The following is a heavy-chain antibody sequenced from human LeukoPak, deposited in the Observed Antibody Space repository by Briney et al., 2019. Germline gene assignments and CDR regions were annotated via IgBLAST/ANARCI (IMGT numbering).Heavy chain of an antibody. V-gene: IGHV1-69*01. CDR2: IIPIFSPP. CDR3: ARERRGGSYFTEKRLDH. D-gene: IGHD1-26*01. CDR1: GGXXIXYA. Sequence: VSCXXXGGXXIXYAISWVRQAPGXGVEWMGGIIPIFSPPTYPQKFQGTLTITAAESTATAYIELSSLRSEHTAVYYCARERRGGSYFTEKRLDHWGQGTLVPVSS. J-gene: IGHJ4*02.